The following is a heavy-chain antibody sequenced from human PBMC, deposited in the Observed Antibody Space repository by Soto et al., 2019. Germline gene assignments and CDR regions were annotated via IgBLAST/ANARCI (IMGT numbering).Heavy chain of an antibody. V-gene: IGHV1-69*01. CDR3: ARDQCPGDIIDYYYYGMDV. Sequence: QVQLVQSGAEVKKPGSSVKVSCKASGGTFSSYAISWVRQAPGQGLEWMGGIIPIFGTANYAQKFQGRVTSNADESTSTAYMELSSLRSEDTAVYYCARDQCPGDIIDYYYYGMDVWGQGTTVTVSS. CDR1: GGTFSSYA. CDR2: IIPIFGTA. D-gene: IGHD5-12*01. J-gene: IGHJ6*02.